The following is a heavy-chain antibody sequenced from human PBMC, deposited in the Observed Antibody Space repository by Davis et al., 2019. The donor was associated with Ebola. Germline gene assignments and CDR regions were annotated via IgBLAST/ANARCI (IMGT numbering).Heavy chain of an antibody. D-gene: IGHD2-21*02. Sequence: GESLKISCAASGFTFSDYYMSWIRQAPGKGLEWVAFIRYDGNNKYYADSVKGRFTISRDNSKNTLYLQMNSLTPEDTALYYCAKKGLRGGDYRFDYWGQGTLVTVSP. CDR2: IRYDGNNK. J-gene: IGHJ4*02. CDR3: AKKGLRGGDYRFDY. V-gene: IGHV3-30*02. CDR1: GFTFSDYY.